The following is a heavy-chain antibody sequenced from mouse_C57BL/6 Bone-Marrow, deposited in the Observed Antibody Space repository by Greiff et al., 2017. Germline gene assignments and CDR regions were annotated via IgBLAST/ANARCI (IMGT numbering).Heavy chain of an antibody. Sequence: VHVKQSGAELVRPGASVKLSCTASGFNIKDDYMHWVKQRPEQGLEWIGWIDPENGDTEYASKFQGKATITADTSSNTAYLKLSSLTSEDTAVYYCTSIYYDYDYAMDYWGQGTSVTVSS. D-gene: IGHD2-4*01. CDR3: TSIYYDYDYAMDY. CDR1: GFNIKDDY. V-gene: IGHV14-4*01. J-gene: IGHJ4*01. CDR2: IDPENGDT.